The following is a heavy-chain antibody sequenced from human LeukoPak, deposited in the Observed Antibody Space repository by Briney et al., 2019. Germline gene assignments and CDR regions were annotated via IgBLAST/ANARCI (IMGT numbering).Heavy chain of an antibody. CDR1: GYGFTSYW. Sequence: GAPRQISFKGPGYGFTSYWIGWGRPGPGKGGGWMGMIYPGDSDTRYSTCFQGQVTISADKSISTAYLQWSSLKASDTAMYYCARGGVEGAYGDYDYWGQGTLVTVSS. V-gene: IGHV5-51*01. CDR3: ARGGVEGAYGDYDY. CDR2: IYPGDSDT. D-gene: IGHD4-17*01. J-gene: IGHJ4*02.